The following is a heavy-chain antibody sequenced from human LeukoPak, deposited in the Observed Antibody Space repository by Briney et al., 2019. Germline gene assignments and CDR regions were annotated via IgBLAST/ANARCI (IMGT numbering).Heavy chain of an antibody. D-gene: IGHD2-21*01. CDR3: ARDRVIIPSDYGMDV. CDR2: IRYDGSNK. CDR1: GFTFSSYG. V-gene: IGHV3-30*02. Sequence: QPGGSLRLSCAASGFTFSSYGMHWVRQAPGKGLEWVAFIRYDGSNKYYADSVKGRFTISRDNSKNTLYLQMNSLRAEDTAVYYCARDRVIIPSDYGMDVWGQGTTVTVSS. J-gene: IGHJ6*02.